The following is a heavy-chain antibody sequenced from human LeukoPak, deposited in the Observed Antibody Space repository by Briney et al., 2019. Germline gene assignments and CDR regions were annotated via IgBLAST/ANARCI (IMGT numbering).Heavy chain of an antibody. D-gene: IGHD6-19*01. J-gene: IGHJ4*02. CDR3: ARGLRSGRYFY. CDR1: GGSFSGYY. V-gene: IGHV4-34*01. Sequence: KPSETLSLTCAVYGGSFSGYYWSWIRQPPGKGLEWIGEINHSGSTNYNPSLKSRVTISVDTSKNQFSLKLSSVTAADTAVYYCARGLRSGRYFYWGQGTLVTVSS. CDR2: INHSGST.